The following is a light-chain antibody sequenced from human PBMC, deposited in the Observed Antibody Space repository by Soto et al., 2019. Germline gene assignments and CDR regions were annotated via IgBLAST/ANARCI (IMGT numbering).Light chain of an antibody. J-gene: IGKJ1*01. CDR2: GAS. CDR3: QQYNNWPET. CDR1: QSVSSN. Sequence: ERVMTQSPATLSVSPWKRATLSCRSSQSVSSNLAWYQQKPGQAPRLLIYGASTRATDVPARFSGSGSGTEFTLTISSLQSEDFAVYYCQQYNNWPETFGQGTKVDIK. V-gene: IGKV3-15*01.